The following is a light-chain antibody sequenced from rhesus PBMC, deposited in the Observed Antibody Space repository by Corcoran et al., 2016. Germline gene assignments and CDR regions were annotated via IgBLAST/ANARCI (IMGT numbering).Light chain of an antibody. CDR1: QGINKE. CDR3: LHDYSTPFS. J-gene: IGKJ2*01. Sequence: DIQMTQSPSSLSASVGDRVTVTCRASQGINKELSWYQHKPGKAPTLLIYASSTLHTGVSSRFSGGGSGTDFTLTISSLQPEDVATYYCLHDYSTPFSFGQGTKVEIK. CDR2: ASS. V-gene: IGKV1-94*01.